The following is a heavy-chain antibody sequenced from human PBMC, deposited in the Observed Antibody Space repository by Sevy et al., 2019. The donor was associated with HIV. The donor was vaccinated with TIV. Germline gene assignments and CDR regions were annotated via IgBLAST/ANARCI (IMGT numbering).Heavy chain of an antibody. V-gene: IGHV3-23*01. CDR3: AKDSGISAQIVVALRY. J-gene: IGHJ4*02. Sequence: GGSLRLSCADSGVTFSSYAMSWVRQAPGKGLEWVSTISGHGGSTYYAGAVKGRFTISRDNSKKMVYLQMNSLRAEDTAVYYRAKDSGISAQIVVALRYWGQGTQVTVSS. CDR2: ISGHGGST. D-gene: IGHD3-22*01. CDR1: GVTFSSYA.